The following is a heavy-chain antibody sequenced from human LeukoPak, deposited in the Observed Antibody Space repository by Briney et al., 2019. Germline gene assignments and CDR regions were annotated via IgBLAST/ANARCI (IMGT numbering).Heavy chain of an antibody. V-gene: IGHV3-30*18. CDR2: ISYDGSNK. Sequence: GRSLRLSCAASGFTFSSYGMHWVRQAPGKGLEWVAVISYDGSNKYYADSVKGRFTISRDNSKNTLYLQMNSLRAEDTAVYYCSKDLSRLPGDYWGQGTLVTVSS. D-gene: IGHD2-15*01. CDR1: GFTFSSYG. J-gene: IGHJ4*02. CDR3: SKDLSRLPGDY.